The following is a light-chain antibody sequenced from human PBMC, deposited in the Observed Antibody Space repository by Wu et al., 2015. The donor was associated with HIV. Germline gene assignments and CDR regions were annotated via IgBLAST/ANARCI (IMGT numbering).Light chain of an antibody. J-gene: IGKJ4*01. CDR3: QQRSQWPLT. CDR1: QSVSIY. V-gene: IGKV3-11*01. Sequence: EIVLTQSPATLSLSPGERATLSCRASQSVSIYLGWYRQKPGQAPRLLISDASNRATGIPDRFSGSGSGTDFTLTISSLEPEDFAVYYCQQRSQWPLTFGGGTKVEIK. CDR2: DAS.